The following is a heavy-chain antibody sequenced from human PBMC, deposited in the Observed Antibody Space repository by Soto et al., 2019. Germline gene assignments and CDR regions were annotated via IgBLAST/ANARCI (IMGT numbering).Heavy chain of an antibody. CDR2: IYYTGGT. D-gene: IGHD3-10*01. CDR3: ARLGLTFGEYYFDY. CDR1: GDSISSSSFF. Sequence: SETLSLTCSVSGDSISSSSFFWAWIRQRPGKGLEWIGSIYYTGGTNNNPSLKSRLTISVDTSKSRFSLELRSVTAADTAVYYCARLGLTFGEYYFDYWGQGTLVTVSS. V-gene: IGHV4-39*01. J-gene: IGHJ4*02.